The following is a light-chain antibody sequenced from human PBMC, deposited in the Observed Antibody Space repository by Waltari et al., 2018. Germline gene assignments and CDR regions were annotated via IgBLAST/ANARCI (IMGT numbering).Light chain of an antibody. J-gene: IGKJ1*01. CDR1: QSISSG. CDR3: QQYNSYSRA. CDR2: KAS. V-gene: IGKV1-5*03. Sequence: DIQMTQSPSPLSASVGDRVTIPCRASQSISSGLAWYQQKPGKAPKLLIYKASSLESGVPSRFSGSGSGTEFTLTISSLQPDDFATYYCQQYNSYSRAFGQGTKVEIK.